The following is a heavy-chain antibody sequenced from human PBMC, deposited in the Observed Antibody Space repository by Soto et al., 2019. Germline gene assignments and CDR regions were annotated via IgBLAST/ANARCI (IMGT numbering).Heavy chain of an antibody. CDR3: AGGEQQLPRGWFDH. J-gene: IGHJ5*02. CDR1: GDSVSSNSTA. CDR2: TYYRSKWYN. Sequence: SQTLSLPCAISGDSVSSNSTAWNWIRQSPSRGLEWLGRTYYRSKWYNDYAVSVKSRITINPDTSKNQFSLQLNSVTPEDTAVYYCAGGEQQLPRGWFDHWGQGPLVTVSS. D-gene: IGHD6-13*01. V-gene: IGHV6-1*01.